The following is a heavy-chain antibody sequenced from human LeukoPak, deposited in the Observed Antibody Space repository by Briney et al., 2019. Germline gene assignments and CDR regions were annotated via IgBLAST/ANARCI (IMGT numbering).Heavy chain of an antibody. CDR3: ARKRLRWFGEEVNNWFDP. CDR2: INHSGST. J-gene: IGHJ5*02. CDR1: GGSFSGYY. D-gene: IGHD3-10*01. V-gene: IGHV4-34*01. Sequence: SETLSLTCAVYGGSFSGYYWSWIRQPPGKGLEWIGEINHSGSTNYNPSLKSRVTISVDTSKNQFSLRLSSVTAADTAVYYCARKRLRWFGEEVNNWFDPWGQGTLVTVSS.